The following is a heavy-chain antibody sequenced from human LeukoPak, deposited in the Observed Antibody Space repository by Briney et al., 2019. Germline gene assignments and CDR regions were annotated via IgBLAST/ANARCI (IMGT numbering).Heavy chain of an antibody. Sequence: GGSLRLSCAASGFTFSSYAMSWVRQAPGKGLEWVSAISGSGGSTYYADSVKGRFTISRDNSKNTLYLQMNSLRAEDTALYYCAKDTGIAVAGRGGIDYWGQGTLVTVSS. D-gene: IGHD6-19*01. J-gene: IGHJ4*02. CDR2: ISGSGGST. CDR3: AKDTGIAVAGRGGIDY. CDR1: GFTFSSYA. V-gene: IGHV3-23*01.